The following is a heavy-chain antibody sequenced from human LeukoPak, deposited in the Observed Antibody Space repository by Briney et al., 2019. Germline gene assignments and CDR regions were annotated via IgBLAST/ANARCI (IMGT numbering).Heavy chain of an antibody. D-gene: IGHD6-19*01. CDR1: GFTFSSYS. CDR2: ISSSSSYI. V-gene: IGHV3-21*01. J-gene: IGHJ6*02. Sequence: GGSLRLSCAAFGFTFSSYSMNWVRQAPGKGLEWVSSISSSSSYIYYADSVKGRFTISRDNAKNSLYLQMNSLRAEDTAVYYCARERSSGWPYYYYYGMDVWGQGTTVTVSS. CDR3: ARERSSGWPYYYYYGMDV.